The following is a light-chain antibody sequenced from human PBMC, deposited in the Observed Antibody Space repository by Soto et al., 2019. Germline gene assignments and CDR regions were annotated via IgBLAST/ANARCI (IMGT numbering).Light chain of an antibody. CDR1: QNIRNS. Sequence: DIQMTQAPSSLSASVGDRVNITCRASQNIRNSLNWYQQKPRKAPKLLISSTSSLQSGVPSRFSGSGSGTDFTLTISSLQPEDFASYYCQQSYSTPSITFGQGTRLEI. CDR3: QQSYSTPSIT. V-gene: IGKV1-39*01. CDR2: STS. J-gene: IGKJ5*01.